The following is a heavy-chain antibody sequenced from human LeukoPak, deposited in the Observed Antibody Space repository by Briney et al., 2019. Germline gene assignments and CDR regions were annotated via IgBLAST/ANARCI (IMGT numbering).Heavy chain of an antibody. D-gene: IGHD6-13*01. J-gene: IGHJ4*02. CDR1: GFTFSSYA. Sequence: QSGGSLRLSCAASGFTFSSYAMTWARQAPGKGLEWVSTIRATAGTTYYEDSVMGRFTISRDNSKNTQWLQMNSLRVEDTAVYYCTKGGYTTYFDYWGQGTLVTVSS. V-gene: IGHV3-23*01. CDR2: IRATAGTT. CDR3: TKGGYTTYFDY.